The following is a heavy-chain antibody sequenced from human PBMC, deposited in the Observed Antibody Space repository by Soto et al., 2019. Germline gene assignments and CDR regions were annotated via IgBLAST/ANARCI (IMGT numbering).Heavy chain of an antibody. V-gene: IGHV3-48*01. D-gene: IGHD2-2*03. J-gene: IGHJ6*03. CDR1: GFTFSSYS. Sequence: GGSLRLSCAASGFTFSSYSMNWVRQAPGKGLEWVSYISSSSSTIYYADSVKGRFTISRDNAKNSLYLQMNSLRAGDTAVYYCARTCGYCSSTSWLLGYYYMDVWGKGTTVTVSS. CDR2: ISSSSSTI. CDR3: ARTCGYCSSTSWLLGYYYMDV.